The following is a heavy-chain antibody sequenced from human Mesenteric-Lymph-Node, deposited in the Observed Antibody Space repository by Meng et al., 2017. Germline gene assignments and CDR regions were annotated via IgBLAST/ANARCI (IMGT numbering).Heavy chain of an antibody. J-gene: IGHJ4*02. CDR2: IYYSGST. D-gene: IGHD3-16*01. CDR1: GGSISSSSYY. V-gene: IGHV4-61*01. Sequence: SETLSLTCTVSGGSISSSSYYWSWIRQPPGKGLEWIGYIYYSGSTNYNPSLKSRVTISVDTSKNQFSLKLSSVTAADTAVYYCAREGGRYWGQGTLVTVSS. CDR3: AREGGRY.